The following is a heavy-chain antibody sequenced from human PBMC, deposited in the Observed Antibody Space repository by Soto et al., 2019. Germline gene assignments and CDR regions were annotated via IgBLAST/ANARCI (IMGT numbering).Heavy chain of an antibody. J-gene: IGHJ4*02. CDR3: ARQRTTVVTQAYFDH. D-gene: IGHD2-21*02. V-gene: IGHV4-39*01. CDR2: IYYSGRT. CDR1: EESISSSSYY. Sequence: SDPLSLTCLVSEESISSSSYYLGWIRQPPGKGLEWIGSIYYSGRTYYNPSFKSRVTISIDTSKNQFSLKLSSVTATDTAVYYCARQRTTVVTQAYFDHWGQGALVTVSS.